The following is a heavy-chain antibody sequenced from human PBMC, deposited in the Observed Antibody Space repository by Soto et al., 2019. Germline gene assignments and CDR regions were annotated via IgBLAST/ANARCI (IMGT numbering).Heavy chain of an antibody. J-gene: IGHJ4*02. CDR3: ARVASTTVFRPVY. CDR1: GGSVSSGSYY. V-gene: IGHV4-61*01. D-gene: IGHD4-4*01. Sequence: QVQLQESGPGLVKPSETLSLTCTVSGGSVSSGSYYWSWIRQPPGKGLEWIGYIYYSGSTNYNPSLQSRVTVAVDTSKNQFSLKLSSVTAADTAVYDCARVASTTVFRPVYWGQGTLVTVSS. CDR2: IYYSGST.